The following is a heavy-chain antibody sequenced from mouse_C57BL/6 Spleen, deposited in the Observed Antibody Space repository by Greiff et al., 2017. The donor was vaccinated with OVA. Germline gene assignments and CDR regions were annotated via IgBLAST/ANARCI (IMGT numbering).Heavy chain of an antibody. J-gene: IGHJ1*03. CDR3: ARTATVVASYWYFDV. Sequence: EVHLVESGGGLVKPGGSLKLSCAASGFTFSDYGMHWVRQAPEKGLEWVAYISSGSSTLYYADTVKGRFTISRDNAKNTLFLQMTSLRSEDTAMYYCARTATVVASYWYFDVWGTGTTVTVSS. D-gene: IGHD1-1*01. CDR1: GFTFSDYG. CDR2: ISSGSSTL. V-gene: IGHV5-17*01.